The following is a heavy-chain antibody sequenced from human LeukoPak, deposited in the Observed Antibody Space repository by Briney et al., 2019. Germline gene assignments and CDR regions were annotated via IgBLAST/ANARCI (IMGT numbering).Heavy chain of an antibody. D-gene: IGHD2-2*01. CDR3: AKIDRTYCSRSSCYALDY. CDR2: IYPGDSGT. Sequence: GESLKISCKGSGYSFTSYWIGWVRQKPGKGLEWMGIIYPGDSGTRYSPSFQGQVTISADKSISTAYLLWSSLKASDTAIYYCAKIDRTYCSRSSCYALDYWGQGTLVTVSS. J-gene: IGHJ4*02. CDR1: GYSFTSYW. V-gene: IGHV5-51*01.